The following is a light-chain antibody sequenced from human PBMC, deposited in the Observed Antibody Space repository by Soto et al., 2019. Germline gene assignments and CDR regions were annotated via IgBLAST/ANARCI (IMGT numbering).Light chain of an antibody. CDR1: SSDVGGYNY. CDR2: EVS. V-gene: IGLV2-14*01. CDR3: SSYSTTSTLV. Sequence: QSVLTQPASVSGSPGQSISISCTGTSSDVGGYNYVSWYQQYPGKAPKLMIYEVSNRPSGVSNRFSGSKSGNTASLTMSGLQADDEADYYCSSYSTTSTLVFGSGTKVTV. J-gene: IGLJ1*01.